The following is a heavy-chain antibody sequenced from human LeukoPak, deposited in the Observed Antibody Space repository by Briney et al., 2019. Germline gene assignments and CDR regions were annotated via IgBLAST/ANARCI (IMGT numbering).Heavy chain of an antibody. CDR1: GFTFSSYW. CDR2: IKQDGSEK. V-gene: IGHV3-7*01. D-gene: IGHD5-12*01. J-gene: IGHJ3*02. CDR3: ARPPRPYSGYASAFDI. Sequence: SGGSLRLSCAASGFTFSSYWMSWVRQAPGKGLEWVANIKQDGSEKYYVDSVKGRFTISRDNAKNSLYLQMNSLRAEDTAVYYCARPPRPYSGYASAFDIWGQGTMVTVSS.